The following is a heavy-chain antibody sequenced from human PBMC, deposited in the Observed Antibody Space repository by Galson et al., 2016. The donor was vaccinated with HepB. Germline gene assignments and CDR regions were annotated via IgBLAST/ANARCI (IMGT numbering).Heavy chain of an antibody. Sequence: PALVKPTQTLTLTCTFSGFSLTTSGMCVSWVRQPPGKALEWLARIDWDDDKFYSTSLKTRLTISKDTSKNQVVLTMTNMEPVDTATYYCARNYGSGSWGGLNVWGQGTTVTVSS. CDR3: ARNYGSGSWGGLNV. J-gene: IGHJ6*02. CDR1: GFSLTTSGMC. CDR2: IDWDDDK. D-gene: IGHD3-10*01. V-gene: IGHV2-70*17.